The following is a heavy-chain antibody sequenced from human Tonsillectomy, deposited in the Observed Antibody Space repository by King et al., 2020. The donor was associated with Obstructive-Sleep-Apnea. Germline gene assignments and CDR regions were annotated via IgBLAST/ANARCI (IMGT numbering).Heavy chain of an antibody. Sequence: VQLQESGPGLVKPSETLSLTCTVSGGSLSSYYWSWIRQPPGKGLEWIGYIYYSGSTNYNPSLKSRVTISVDTSKNQFSLKLNAVTAADTAVYYCARVNPSSGWHSFDYWGQGTLATVSS. J-gene: IGHJ4*02. V-gene: IGHV4-59*01. CDR3: ARVNPSSGWHSFDY. D-gene: IGHD6-19*01. CDR1: GGSLSSYY. CDR2: IYYSGST.